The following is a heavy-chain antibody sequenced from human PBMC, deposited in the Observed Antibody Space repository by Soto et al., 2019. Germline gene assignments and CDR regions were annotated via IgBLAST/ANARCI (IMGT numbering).Heavy chain of an antibody. CDR3: AKKGLGSLATYCTTGDCHYAFDV. Sequence: EVQLLESGGGLVRPGGSLRLSCAASGFTFYNYAMNWVRQAPGKGLEWVSTISGGGDGSYYADSVKGRFTISRDISMNMVFLQMNCLLAEDTGVYYCAKKGLGSLATYCTTGDCHYAFDVWGQGTLVTVSS. CDR2: ISGGGDGS. V-gene: IGHV3-23*01. CDR1: GFTFYNYA. J-gene: IGHJ3*01. D-gene: IGHD2-8*01.